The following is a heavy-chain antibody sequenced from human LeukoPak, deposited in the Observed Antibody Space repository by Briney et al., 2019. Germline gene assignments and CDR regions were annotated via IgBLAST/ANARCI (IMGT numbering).Heavy chain of an antibody. V-gene: IGHV3-23*01. Sequence: GGSLTLSCAASGFPFSSYSMSWPRQAPGKGLEWVSSLSSSGADTYYADSVKGRFTSSRDNSKNTLYLQMRSLRVEDTAVYYCAKGSRSTVTTSYFDYWGQGTLVTVSS. CDR1: GFPFSSYS. CDR3: AKGSRSTVTTSYFDY. J-gene: IGHJ4*02. D-gene: IGHD4-17*01. CDR2: LSSSGADT.